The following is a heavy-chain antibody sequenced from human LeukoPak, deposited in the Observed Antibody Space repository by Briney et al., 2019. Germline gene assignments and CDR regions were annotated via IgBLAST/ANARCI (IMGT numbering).Heavy chain of an antibody. V-gene: IGHV3-74*01. J-gene: IGHJ4*02. D-gene: IGHD2-15*01. CDR2: ISGDGSRA. CDR3: ARDRGYCIDC. CDR1: GFTFSSYW. Sequence: GGSLRLSCAASGFTFSSYWMHWVRQAPGNGLVWVSHISGDGSRASYADSVKGRFTISRDNAKNTLYLQMNSLRDEDTAVYYCARDRGYCIDCWGQGTLVTVSS.